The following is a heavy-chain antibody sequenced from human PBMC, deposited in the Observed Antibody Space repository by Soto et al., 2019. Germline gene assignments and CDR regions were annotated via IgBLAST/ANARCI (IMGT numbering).Heavy chain of an antibody. D-gene: IGHD4-17*01. CDR3: ARGIKYVDYSRWFDP. J-gene: IGHJ5*02. V-gene: IGHV1-8*01. CDR1: GYIFTNYD. Sequence: QVQLVQSGAEVKKPGASVKVSCKASGYIFTNYDINWVRQATGQGLEYLGWINPNSGNTGYVQKFKGRVTMTRNTSINTAYMELNSLRSEDTAVYYCARGIKYVDYSRWFDPWGQVTLVTVSS. CDR2: INPNSGNT.